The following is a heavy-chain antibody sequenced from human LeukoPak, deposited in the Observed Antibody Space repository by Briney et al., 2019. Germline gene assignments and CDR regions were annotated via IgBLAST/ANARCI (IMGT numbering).Heavy chain of an antibody. Sequence: GRSLRLSCAASGFTFSSYAMHWVRQAPGKGLEWVAVISYDGSNKYYADSAKGRFTISRDNSKNTLYLQMNSLRAEDTAVYYCARIVEMANYFDYWGQGTLVTVSS. CDR2: ISYDGSNK. J-gene: IGHJ4*02. CDR1: GFTFSSYA. CDR3: ARIVEMANYFDY. D-gene: IGHD5-24*01. V-gene: IGHV3-30*01.